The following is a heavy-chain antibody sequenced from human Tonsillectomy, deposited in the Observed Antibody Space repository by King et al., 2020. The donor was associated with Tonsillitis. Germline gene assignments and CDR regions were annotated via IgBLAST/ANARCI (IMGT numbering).Heavy chain of an antibody. Sequence: VQLQESGPGPVKPSETLSLTCTVSGGSISSSSYYWGWIRQPPGKGLEWIGSMYYSGSTYYNPSLKSRVTISEDTSKNQFSLKLSSVTAADTAVYYCASYKYYYGSGSSMDYWGQGTLVTVSS. V-gene: IGHV4-39*07. J-gene: IGHJ4*02. CDR1: GGSISSSSYY. CDR3: ASYKYYYGSGSSMDY. D-gene: IGHD3-10*01. CDR2: MYYSGST.